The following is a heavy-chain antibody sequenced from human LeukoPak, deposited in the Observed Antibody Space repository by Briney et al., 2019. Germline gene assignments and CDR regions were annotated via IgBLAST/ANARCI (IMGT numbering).Heavy chain of an antibody. CDR1: GFTFSSYA. V-gene: IGHV3-30-3*02. CDR3: AKIAGYCSSTSCYGHYMDV. Sequence: GGSLRLSCAASGFTFSSYAMHWVRQAPGKGLEWVAVISYDGSNKYYADSVKGRFTISRDNSKNTLYLQMNSLRAEDTAVYYCAKIAGYCSSTSCYGHYMDVWGKGTTVTVSS. J-gene: IGHJ6*03. CDR2: ISYDGSNK. D-gene: IGHD2-2*01.